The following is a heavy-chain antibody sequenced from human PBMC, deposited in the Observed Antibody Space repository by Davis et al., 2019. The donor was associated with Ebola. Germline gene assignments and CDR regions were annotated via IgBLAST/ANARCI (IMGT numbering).Heavy chain of an antibody. J-gene: IGHJ4*02. Sequence: PGGSLRLSCAASGFTVGSNYMSWVRQAPGKGLEWVSVIYSAGTTYYGDSVKGRFTISRDNSKNTLYLQMNSLRDEDTAVYYCARQPLYFEQNYFESWGQGTLVTVSS. CDR2: IYSAGTT. CDR1: GFTVGSNY. V-gene: IGHV3-53*01. CDR3: ARQPLYFEQNYFES. D-gene: IGHD1-14*01.